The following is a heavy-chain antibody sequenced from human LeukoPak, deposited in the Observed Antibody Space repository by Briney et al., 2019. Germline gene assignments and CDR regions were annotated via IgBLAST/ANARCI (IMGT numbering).Heavy chain of an antibody. CDR1: GGSISSYY. V-gene: IGHV4-59*01. Sequence: PSETLSLTCTVSGGSISSYYWSWIRQPPGKGLEWIGYIYYSGSTNYNPSLKSRVTISVDTSKNQFSLKLSSVTAADTAVYYCARDPSAKSGSYFLRAFDIWGQGTMVTVSS. CDR2: IYYSGST. J-gene: IGHJ3*02. D-gene: IGHD1-26*01. CDR3: ARDPSAKSGSYFLRAFDI.